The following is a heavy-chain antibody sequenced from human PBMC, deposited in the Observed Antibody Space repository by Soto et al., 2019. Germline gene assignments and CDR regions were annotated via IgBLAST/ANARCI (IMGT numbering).Heavy chain of an antibody. J-gene: IGHJ6*04. V-gene: IGHV4-34*01. CDR2: INHSGST. CDR1: GGSFSGYY. CDR3: ARVRSGRHYYYGTDV. Sequence: SETLSLTCAVYGGSFSGYYWSWIRQPPGKGLEWIGEINHSGSTNYNPSLKSRVTISVDTSKNQFSLKLSSVTAADTAVYYCARVRSGRHYYYGTDVRGKGTTVTVSS. D-gene: IGHD2-15*01.